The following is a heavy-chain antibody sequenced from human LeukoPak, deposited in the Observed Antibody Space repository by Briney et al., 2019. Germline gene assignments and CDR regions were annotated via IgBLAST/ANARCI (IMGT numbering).Heavy chain of an antibody. CDR1: GGSISSGGYY. CDR3: ARWKYQRGYYYMGV. Sequence: SETLSLTCTVSGGSISSGGYYWSWIRQHPGKGLEWIGYIYYSGSTYYNPSLKSRVTISVDTSKNQFSLKLSSVTAADTAAYYCARWKYQRGYYYMGVWGKGTTVTVSS. CDR2: IYYSGST. J-gene: IGHJ6*03. V-gene: IGHV4-31*03. D-gene: IGHD2-2*01.